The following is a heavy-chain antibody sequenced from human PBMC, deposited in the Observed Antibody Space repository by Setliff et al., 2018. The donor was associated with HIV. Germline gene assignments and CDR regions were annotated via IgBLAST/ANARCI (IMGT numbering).Heavy chain of an antibody. D-gene: IGHD5-12*01. CDR3: ARAGYSHGFSYYGMDV. Sequence: LSLSCVGSGFTFSSYEMNWVRQAPGKGLEWVSYSSSSGSVVYYADSVKGRFTFSRDNTENSVYLQMNSLRAEDSATYYCARAGYSHGFSYYGMDVWGQGTTVTVS. CDR1: GFTFSSYE. CDR2: SSSSGSVV. V-gene: IGHV3-48*03. J-gene: IGHJ6*02.